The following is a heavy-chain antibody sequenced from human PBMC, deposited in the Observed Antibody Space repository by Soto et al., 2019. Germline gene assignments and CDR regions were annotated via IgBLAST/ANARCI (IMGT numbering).Heavy chain of an antibody. CDR1: GGTFSSYA. CDR2: IIPIFGTA. D-gene: IGHD2-2*01. J-gene: IGHJ6*02. V-gene: IGHV1-69*13. CDR3: ARDRSVPAAMGLYGMDV. Sequence: SVKVSCKASGGTFSSYAISWVRQAPGQGLEWMGGIIPIFGTANYAQKFQGRVTITADESTSTAYMELSSLRSEDTAVYYCARDRSVPAAMGLYGMDVWGQGTTVTVSS.